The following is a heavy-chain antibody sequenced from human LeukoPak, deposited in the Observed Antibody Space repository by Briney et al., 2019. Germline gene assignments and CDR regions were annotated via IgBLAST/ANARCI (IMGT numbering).Heavy chain of an antibody. D-gene: IGHD2-15*01. V-gene: IGHV3-33*08. J-gene: IGHJ2*01. CDR3: ARDRVVVVPGTFRYFDL. CDR2: IWYDGSDK. CDR1: GFTFTSYS. Sequence: GGSLMLSCAASGFTFTSYSMNWVRQAPGKGLEWVALIWYDGSDKYFADSVKGRFTISRDNSKNTLYLQMNSLRAEDTAVYYCARDRVVVVPGTFRYFDLWGRGTLVTVSS.